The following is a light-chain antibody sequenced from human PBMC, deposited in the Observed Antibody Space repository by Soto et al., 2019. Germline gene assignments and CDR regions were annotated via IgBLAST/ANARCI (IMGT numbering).Light chain of an antibody. CDR3: QHYSTSPYT. CDR1: QTISSW. J-gene: IGKJ2*01. V-gene: IGKV1-5*03. Sequence: DIQMTQSPSTLSGSVGDRVTITCRASQTISSWLAWYQQKPGKAPKLLIYKASTLKSGVPSRFSGSGSGTEFTLTISSLQPDDFATYYCQHYSTSPYTFGQGTKVDIK. CDR2: KAS.